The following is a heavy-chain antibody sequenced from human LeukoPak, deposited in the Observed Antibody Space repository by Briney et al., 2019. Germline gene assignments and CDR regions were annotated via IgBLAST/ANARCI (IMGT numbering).Heavy chain of an antibody. D-gene: IGHD3-3*01. CDR1: GFTVSDYS. V-gene: IGHV3-23*01. Sequence: PGGSLRLSCAASGFTVSDYSMSWVRQAPGKGLEWVSAISGSGSYTDYADSVKGRFTISRDNSKNTLYLQMNSLRAEDTAVYYCAKDDFWSGSTDSTFDYWGQGTLVTVSS. CDR2: ISGSGSYT. CDR3: AKDDFWSGSTDSTFDY. J-gene: IGHJ4*02.